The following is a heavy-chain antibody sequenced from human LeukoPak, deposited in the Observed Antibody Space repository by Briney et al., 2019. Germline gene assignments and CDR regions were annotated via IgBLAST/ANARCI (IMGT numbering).Heavy chain of an antibody. D-gene: IGHD5-24*01. CDR2: ISWNSGSI. J-gene: IGHJ4*02. CDR3: AKHIGRWLQTPGFGY. Sequence: GGSLRLSCAASGFTFDDYAMHWVQQAPGKGLEWVSGISWNSGSIGYADSVKGRFTISRDNAKNSLYLQMNSLRAEDTALYYCAKHIGRWLQTPGFGYWGQGTLVTVSS. V-gene: IGHV3-9*01. CDR1: GFTFDDYA.